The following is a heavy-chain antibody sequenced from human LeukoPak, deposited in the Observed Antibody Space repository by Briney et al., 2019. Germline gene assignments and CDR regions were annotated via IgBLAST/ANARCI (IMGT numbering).Heavy chain of an antibody. CDR1: GGSISSYY. Sequence: PSETLSLTCTVSGGSISSYYWSWIRQHPGKGLEWIGYIYYSGSTNYNPSLKSRATISVDTSKNQFSLKLSSVTAADTAVYYCARGRYSYGFDYWGQGTLVTVSS. J-gene: IGHJ4*02. CDR2: IYYSGST. V-gene: IGHV4-59*01. D-gene: IGHD5-18*01. CDR3: ARGRYSYGFDY.